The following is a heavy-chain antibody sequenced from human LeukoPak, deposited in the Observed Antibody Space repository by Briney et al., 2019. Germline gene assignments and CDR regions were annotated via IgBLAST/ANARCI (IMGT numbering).Heavy chain of an antibody. CDR3: TKDAPDSGGWFFFDS. CDR2: ISGIDT. Sequence: GGPLRLSCAASGFTFSTYAMNWVRQAPGKGLEWVSTISGIDTFYADSVKGRFTISRDNSKNTLYLQMISLRAEDTAVYYCTKDAPDSGGWFFFDSWGQGTLVTVSS. V-gene: IGHV3-23*01. J-gene: IGHJ4*02. D-gene: IGHD6-19*01. CDR1: GFTFSTYA.